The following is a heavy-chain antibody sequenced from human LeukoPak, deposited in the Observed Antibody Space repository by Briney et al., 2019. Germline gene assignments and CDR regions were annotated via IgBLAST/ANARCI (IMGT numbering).Heavy chain of an antibody. CDR1: GGSISSYY. V-gene: IGHV4-59*01. CDR3: ARVRGAAAGKPNWFDP. CDR2: IYYSGST. D-gene: IGHD6-13*01. Sequence: SETLSLTCTVPGGSISSYYWSWIRQPPGKGLEWIGYIYYSGSTNYNPSLKSRVTISVDTSKNQFSLKLSSVTAADTAVYYCARVRGAAAGKPNWFDPWGQGTLVTVSS. J-gene: IGHJ5*02.